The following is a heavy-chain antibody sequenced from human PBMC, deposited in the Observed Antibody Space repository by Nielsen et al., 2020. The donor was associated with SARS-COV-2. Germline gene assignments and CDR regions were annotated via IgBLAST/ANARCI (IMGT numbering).Heavy chain of an antibody. Sequence: GGSLRLSCAASGFTFDDYAMHWVRQAPGKGLEWASGISWNSGSIGYADSVKGRFTISRDNAKNSLYLQMNSLRAEDTALYYCAKDIEQWLLVDGYRRFDPWGQGTLVTVSS. CDR2: ISWNSGSI. CDR1: GFTFDDYA. CDR3: AKDIEQWLLVDGYRRFDP. V-gene: IGHV3-9*01. D-gene: IGHD6-19*01. J-gene: IGHJ5*02.